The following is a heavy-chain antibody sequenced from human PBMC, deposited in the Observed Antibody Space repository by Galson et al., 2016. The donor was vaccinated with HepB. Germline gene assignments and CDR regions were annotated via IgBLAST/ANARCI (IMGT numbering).Heavy chain of an antibody. Sequence: PLSLTCTVSNGSISNAGHYWSWIRQFPGKGLEWIGHVYYSGSAFYNPSLKSRLTISVDTSKNQFSLKLSSVIAADTAVYYCASRSGSYFKGFDYWGQGTLVTASS. J-gene: IGHJ4*02. D-gene: IGHD3-10*01. CDR3: ASRSGSYFKGFDY. CDR2: VYYSGSA. CDR1: NGSISNAGHY. V-gene: IGHV4-31*03.